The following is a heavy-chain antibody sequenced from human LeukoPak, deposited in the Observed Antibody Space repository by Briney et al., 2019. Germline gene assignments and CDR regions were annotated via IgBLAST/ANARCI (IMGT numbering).Heavy chain of an antibody. CDR3: VRARAGGLDY. Sequence: GGSLRLSCAASGFTFRHYAVHWVRQAPGRGLEWVAVLSFDGAHKYYAESVKGRFTISKDNSNNTLFLQMDSLRLEDTALYYCVRARAGGLDYWGQGTLVTVSS. CDR2: LSFDGAHK. J-gene: IGHJ4*02. V-gene: IGHV3-30*04. CDR1: GFTFRHYA. D-gene: IGHD3-16*01.